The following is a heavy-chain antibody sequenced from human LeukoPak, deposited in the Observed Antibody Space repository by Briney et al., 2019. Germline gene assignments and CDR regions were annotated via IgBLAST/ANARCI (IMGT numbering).Heavy chain of an antibody. J-gene: IGHJ6*04. CDR3: ARQYYYGSAGGYYYGMDV. V-gene: IGHV5-51*01. CDR2: ICPGDSDT. D-gene: IGHD3-10*01. Sequence: GESLKISCKGSGYSFTSYWIGWVRQMPGKGLEWMGIICPGDSDTRYSLSFQGQVTISADKSISTAYLQWSSLKASDTAMYYCARQYYYGSAGGYYYGMDVWGKGTTVTVSS. CDR1: GYSFTSYW.